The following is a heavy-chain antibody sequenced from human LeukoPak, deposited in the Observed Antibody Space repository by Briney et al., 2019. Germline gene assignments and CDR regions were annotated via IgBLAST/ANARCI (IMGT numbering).Heavy chain of an antibody. Sequence: SQTLSLTCSVSGDSTTSVGYYWTWILQSPVEGLEWLGYIYHRGSTLYHPSLESRLSLSVDTSKNQFSLTLTALTAPHSAAFYCARGVRGRKWYYFDSWGRGPLVPVFS. CDR3: ARGVRGRKWYYFDS. CDR2: IYHRGST. J-gene: IGHJ4*02. CDR1: GDSTTSVGYY. V-gene: IGHV4-30-4*01. D-gene: IGHD2-15*01.